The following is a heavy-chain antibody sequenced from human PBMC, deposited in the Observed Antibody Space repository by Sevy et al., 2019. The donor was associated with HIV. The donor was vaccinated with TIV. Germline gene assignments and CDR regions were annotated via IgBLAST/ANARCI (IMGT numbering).Heavy chain of an antibody. CDR2: IDYSGST. Sequence: SETLSLTCTVSGVSISSYYWSWIRQPPGKGLEWIGYIDYSGSTNYNPSLKSRVTISVDTSKNQFSLKLSSVTAADTAVYYCARNWIPAATLYYYYGMDVWGQGTTVTVSS. CDR3: ARNWIPAATLYYYYGMDV. CDR1: GVSISSYY. V-gene: IGHV4-59*01. J-gene: IGHJ6*02. D-gene: IGHD2-2*01.